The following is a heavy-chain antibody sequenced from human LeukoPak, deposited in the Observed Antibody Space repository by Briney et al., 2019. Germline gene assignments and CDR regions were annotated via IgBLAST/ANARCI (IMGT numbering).Heavy chain of an antibody. D-gene: IGHD2-2*01. Sequence: NPSETLSLTCTVSGGSIGSYYWSWIRQPPGKGLEWIGYIYYSGSTNYNPSLKSRVTISVDTSENQFSLKLSSVTAADTAVYYCARRSSTRAAAAAPWYFDYWGQGTLVTVSS. V-gene: IGHV4-59*08. CDR2: IYYSGST. J-gene: IGHJ4*02. CDR1: GGSIGSYY. CDR3: ARRSSTRAAAAAPWYFDY.